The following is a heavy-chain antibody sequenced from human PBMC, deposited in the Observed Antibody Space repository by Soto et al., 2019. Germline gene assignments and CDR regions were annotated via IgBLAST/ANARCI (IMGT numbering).Heavy chain of an antibody. CDR2: IRSRANNFAT. Sequence: EEQVLESGGWLVQPGGSLRLSCAASGFNFNDYAMTWVRQAPGKGLEWVGRIRSRANNFATSSAASVKGRFTFSRDDSKNTAYLQMNTLKPEDTAVYYCARGQGAAIGDYYYHGMDVWGQGTTVTVSS. CDR1: GFNFNDYA. V-gene: IGHV3-73*01. D-gene: IGHD2-2*02. J-gene: IGHJ6*02. CDR3: ARGQGAAIGDYYYHGMDV.